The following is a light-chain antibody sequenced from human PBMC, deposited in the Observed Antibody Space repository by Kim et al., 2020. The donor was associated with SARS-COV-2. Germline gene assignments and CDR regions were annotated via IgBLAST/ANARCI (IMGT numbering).Light chain of an antibody. Sequence: GQPHTISATGTSSDVGGYNHVSWHQQHRDKAPKLMIYDVTNRPSVVSNRFSGSKSGNTASLTISGLQAEDEADYYCSSYTSSSTYVFGTGTKVTVL. V-gene: IGLV2-14*03. J-gene: IGLJ1*01. CDR3: SSYTSSSTYV. CDR2: DVT. CDR1: SSDVGGYNH.